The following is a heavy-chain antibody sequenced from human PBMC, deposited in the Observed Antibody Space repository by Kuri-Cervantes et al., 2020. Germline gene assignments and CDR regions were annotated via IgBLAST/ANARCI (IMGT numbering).Heavy chain of an antibody. CDR1: GFTFSNYA. D-gene: IGHD3-10*01. V-gene: IGHV3-23*01. CDR3: AKTYGAGRHYFLY. Sequence: GGSLRLSCAASGFTFSNYAMNWVRQAPGKGLEWVSTISDKTYFAESVKCRFTISRNNSRNTLYLQMNSLRAEDAAIYYCAKTYGAGRHYFLYWGQGTLVTVSS. J-gene: IGHJ4*02. CDR2: ISDKT.